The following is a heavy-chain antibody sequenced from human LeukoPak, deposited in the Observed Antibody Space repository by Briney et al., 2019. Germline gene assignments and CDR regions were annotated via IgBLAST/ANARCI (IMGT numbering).Heavy chain of an antibody. D-gene: IGHD3-10*01. CDR2: IYYSGST. Sequence: PSETLSLTCTDSGGSISSYYWSWIRQPPGKGLEWIGYIYYSGSTNYNPSLKSRVTISVDTSKNQFSLKLSSVTAADTAVYYCARLKSGVRGVIDYWGRGTLVTVSS. J-gene: IGHJ4*02. CDR1: GGSISSYY. V-gene: IGHV4-59*01. CDR3: ARLKSGVRGVIDY.